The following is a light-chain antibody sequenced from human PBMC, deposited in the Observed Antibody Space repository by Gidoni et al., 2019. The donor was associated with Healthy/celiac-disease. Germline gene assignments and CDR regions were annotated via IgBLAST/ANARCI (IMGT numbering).Light chain of an antibody. CDR3: QQYNSYPFT. Sequence: RVTITCRASQSISSWLAWYQQKPGKAPKLLIYKASSLESGVPSRFSGSGSGTEFTLTISSLQPDDFATYYCQQYNSYPFTFXPXTKVDIK. CDR2: KAS. V-gene: IGKV1-5*03. J-gene: IGKJ3*01. CDR1: QSISSW.